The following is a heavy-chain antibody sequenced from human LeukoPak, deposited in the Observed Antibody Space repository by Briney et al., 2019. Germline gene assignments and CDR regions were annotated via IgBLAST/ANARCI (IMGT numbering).Heavy chain of an antibody. CDR2: INHSGST. CDR1: GGSFSGYY. CDR3: ARGTRSFDY. Sequence: SETLSLTCAVYGGSFSGYYWSWIRQPPGKGLEWIGEINHSGSTNYNPSLKSRVTISVDTSKNQFSLKLNSVTAADTAVYYCARGTRSFDYWGQGTLVTVSS. V-gene: IGHV4-34*01. J-gene: IGHJ4*02.